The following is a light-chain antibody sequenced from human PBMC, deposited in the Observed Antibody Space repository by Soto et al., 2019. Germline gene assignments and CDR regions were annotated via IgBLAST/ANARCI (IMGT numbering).Light chain of an antibody. CDR2: GAS. V-gene: IGKV3-15*01. J-gene: IGKJ4*01. Sequence: EIVMTQSPATLSVSPGERATLSCRASQSVSSNLAWYQQKPGQAPRLLIYGASTRATGIPARFSGSGSGTEFTLTISSLQSEDFAVYYCQQYNNWRGTFGGGTKV. CDR1: QSVSSN. CDR3: QQYNNWRGT.